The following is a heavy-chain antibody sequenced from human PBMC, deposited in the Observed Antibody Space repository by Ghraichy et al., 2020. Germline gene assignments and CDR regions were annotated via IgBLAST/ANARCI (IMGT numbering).Heavy chain of an antibody. J-gene: IGHJ4*02. CDR3: AKDREDYRDYLDGGFDC. Sequence: GGSLRLSCAASGFTFSTYGMHWVRQAPGKGLEWVAILLSDGSEKYYADSVKGRFTISRDSSKNTLYLQMNSLRAEDTAVYYCAKDREDYRDYLDGGFDCWGQGTPVTVSS. V-gene: IGHV3-30*18. CDR2: LLSDGSEK. CDR1: GFTFSTYG. D-gene: IGHD4-17*01.